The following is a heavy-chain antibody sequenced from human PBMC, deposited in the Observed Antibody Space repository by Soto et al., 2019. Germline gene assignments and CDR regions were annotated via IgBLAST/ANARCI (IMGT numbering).Heavy chain of an antibody. Sequence: SETLSLTCAIYGASLGGFHWTWLRQAPGKGLEWIGELIHGGSTNYNPSLKSRVSFSLDTSKNQFSLHLMSVTAADTAVYYCARSPLGYDYVRQTWREVGDSFDIWGRGTMVTVSS. V-gene: IGHV4-34*12. CDR2: LIHGGST. CDR3: ARSPLGYDYVRQTWREVGDSFDI. D-gene: IGHD3-16*01. CDR1: GASLGGFH. J-gene: IGHJ3*02.